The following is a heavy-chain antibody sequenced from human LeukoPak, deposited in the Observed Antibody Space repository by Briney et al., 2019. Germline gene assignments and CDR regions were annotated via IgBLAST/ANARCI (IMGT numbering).Heavy chain of an antibody. Sequence: PGGSLRLSCAASGFTFDDYAMHWVRQAPGKGLEWVSGISWNSGSIGYADSVKGRFTISRDNAKNSLYLQMNSLRAEDTALYYCAKDKYHSSLDYFGYWGQGTLVTVSS. V-gene: IGHV3-9*01. D-gene: IGHD6-13*01. J-gene: IGHJ4*02. CDR1: GFTFDDYA. CDR3: AKDKYHSSLDYFGY. CDR2: ISWNSGSI.